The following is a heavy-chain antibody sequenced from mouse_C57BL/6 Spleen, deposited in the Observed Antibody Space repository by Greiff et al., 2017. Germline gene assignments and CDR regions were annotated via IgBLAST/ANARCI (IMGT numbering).Heavy chain of an antibody. V-gene: IGHV2-2*01. CDR3: ASYYSKGNWYFDV. CDR1: GFSLTSYG. J-gene: IGHJ1*03. CDR2: IWSGGST. Sequence: VQLKESGPGLVQPSQSLSITCTVSGFSLTSYGVHWVRQSPGKGLEWLGVIWSGGSTDYNAAFISRLSISKDNSKSQVFFKMNSLQADDTAIYYCASYYSKGNWYFDVWGTGTTVTVSS. D-gene: IGHD2-5*01.